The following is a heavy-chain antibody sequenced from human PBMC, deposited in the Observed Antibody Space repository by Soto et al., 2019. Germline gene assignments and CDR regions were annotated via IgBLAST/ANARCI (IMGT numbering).Heavy chain of an antibody. D-gene: IGHD3-3*01. V-gene: IGHV5-51*01. CDR3: ARLYRAPRYYDFWSGPRSISYPFDP. Sequence: SLTVSCKGSGYSFTSYWIGWVRHIQGKVLESVAIRYPGDSDTRYIPSSQDKVTISADESISTASLQLSSLKPSHTAMYYCARLYRAPRYYDFWSGPRSISYPFDPWGQGTLVTVSS. J-gene: IGHJ5*02. CDR2: RYPGDSDT. CDR1: GYSFTSYW.